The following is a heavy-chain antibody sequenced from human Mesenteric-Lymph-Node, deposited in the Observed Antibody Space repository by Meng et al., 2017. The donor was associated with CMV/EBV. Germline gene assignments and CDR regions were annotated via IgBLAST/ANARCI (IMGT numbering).Heavy chain of an antibody. D-gene: IGHD1-26*01. V-gene: IGHV3-30*04. CDR3: AVISGSFYRGWFAP. Sequence: GESLKISCAASGFTFSSHAMHWVRQAPGKGLKWLAVILYDGSNQYYADSVRGRFTISRDNSKNTLYLQMNSLRAEDTAVYYCAVISGSFYRGWFAPWGQGTLVTVSS. CDR2: ILYDGSNQ. CDR1: GFTFSSHA. J-gene: IGHJ5*02.